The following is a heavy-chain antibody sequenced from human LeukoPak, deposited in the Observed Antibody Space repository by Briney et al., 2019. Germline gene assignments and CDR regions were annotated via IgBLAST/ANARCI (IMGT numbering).Heavy chain of an antibody. CDR1: GFTFSSYA. CDR2: ISGSGGST. CDR3: AKGYLPRSRYYDSSGYSHTDY. V-gene: IGHV3-23*01. J-gene: IGHJ4*02. Sequence: GGSLRLSRAASGFTFSSYAMSWVRQAPGKGLEWVSAISGSGGSTYYADSVKGRFTISRDNSKNTLYLQMNSLRAEDTAVYYCAKGYLPRSRYYDSSGYSHTDYWGQGTLVTVSS. D-gene: IGHD3-22*01.